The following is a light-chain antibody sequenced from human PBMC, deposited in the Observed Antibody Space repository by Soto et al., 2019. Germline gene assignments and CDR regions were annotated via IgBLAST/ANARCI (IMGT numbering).Light chain of an antibody. V-gene: IGLV2-14*03. CDR1: SSDIGGYDY. CDR3: SSYTSSSTLV. J-gene: IGLJ1*01. CDR2: DVT. Sequence: QSVLTQPASVSGSPGQSITISCTGTSSDIGGYDYVSWYQQHPDKAPKLIIYDVTSRPSGVSNRFSGSKSGNTASLTISGLQAEDEADYYCSSYTSSSTLVFGPGTKVT.